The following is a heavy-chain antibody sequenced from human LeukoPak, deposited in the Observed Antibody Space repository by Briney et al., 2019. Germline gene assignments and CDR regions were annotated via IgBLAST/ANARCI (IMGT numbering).Heavy chain of an antibody. CDR1: GFTFSIYG. J-gene: IGHJ3*02. V-gene: IGHV3-30*18. Sequence: GGSLRLSCAASGFTFSIYGMHWVRQAPGEGLEWVAVISYDGSNKYYADSVKGRFTISRDNSKNTLYLQMNSLRAEDTAVYYCAKVQSKRITMVRGVIHGAFDIWGQGTMVTVSS. D-gene: IGHD3-10*01. CDR2: ISYDGSNK. CDR3: AKVQSKRITMVRGVIHGAFDI.